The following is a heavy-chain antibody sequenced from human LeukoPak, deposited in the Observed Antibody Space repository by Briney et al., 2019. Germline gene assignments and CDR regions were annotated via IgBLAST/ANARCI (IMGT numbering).Heavy chain of an antibody. D-gene: IGHD6-19*01. CDR1: GGSISSGDYY. V-gene: IGHV4-30-4*01. Sequence: PSQTLSLTCTVSGGSISSGDYYWSWIRQPPGKGLEWIGYIYYSGYTYYNPSLMSRVTISLHTSNNQFSLRLTPVTAADTAVYYCARGYSSGFNWFDPWGQGTLVTVSS. J-gene: IGHJ5*02. CDR2: IYYSGYT. CDR3: ARGYSSGFNWFDP.